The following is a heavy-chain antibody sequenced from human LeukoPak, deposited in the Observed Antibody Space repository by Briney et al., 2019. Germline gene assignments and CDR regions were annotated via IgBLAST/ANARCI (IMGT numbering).Heavy chain of an antibody. CDR3: TYSGSYYPDY. CDR2: INHSGST. D-gene: IGHD1-26*01. J-gene: IGHJ4*02. CDR1: GGSISSYY. V-gene: IGHV4-34*01. Sequence: SETLSLTCTVSGGSISSYYWSWIRQPPGKGLEWIGEINHSGSTNYNPSLKSRVTISVDTSKNQFSLKLSSVTAADTAVYYCTYSGSYYPDYWGQGTLVTVSS.